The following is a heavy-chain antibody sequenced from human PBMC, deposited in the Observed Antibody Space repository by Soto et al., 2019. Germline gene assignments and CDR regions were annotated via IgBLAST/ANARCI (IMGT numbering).Heavy chain of an antibody. CDR2: ICWDDDK. CDR1: GLSLSTSGEA. Sequence: QITLKESGPTLVKPTQTLTLTCTFSGLSLSTSGEAVGWIRQPPGKALEWLALICWDDDKCYNPTLKTRLTITKDTSENQVVLTLTNMDPVDTATYYCAHYVSTSPAGWFDPWGQGTLVPVSS. CDR3: AHYVSTSPAGWFDP. V-gene: IGHV2-5*02. D-gene: IGHD3-10*02. J-gene: IGHJ5*02.